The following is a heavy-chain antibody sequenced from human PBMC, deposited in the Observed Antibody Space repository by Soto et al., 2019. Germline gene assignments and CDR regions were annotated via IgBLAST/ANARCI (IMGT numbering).Heavy chain of an antibody. CDR3: ARVMYYYDSSGYPY. CDR2: ISSSSSYI. D-gene: IGHD3-22*01. CDR1: GFPFSSYS. V-gene: IGHV3-21*01. J-gene: IGHJ4*02. Sequence: GGSLKLSCAASGFPFSSYSMNWVRQAPGKGLEWVSSISSSSSYIYYADSVKGRFTISRDNAKNSLYLQMNSLRAEDTAVYYCARVMYYYDSSGYPYWGQGTLVTVSS.